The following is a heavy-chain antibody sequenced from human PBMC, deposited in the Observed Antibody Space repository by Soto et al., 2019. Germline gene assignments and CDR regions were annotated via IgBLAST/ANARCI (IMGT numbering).Heavy chain of an antibody. CDR3: AKDEDGYNSNFDY. Sequence: EVQLVESGGVVVQPGGSLRLSCAASGFTFDDYTMHWVRQAPGKGLEWVSLISWDGGSTYYADSVKGRCTISRDNSKNSLYLQMNSLRTEDTALYYCAKDEDGYNSNFDYWGQGTLVTVSS. CDR1: GFTFDDYT. D-gene: IGHD5-12*01. V-gene: IGHV3-43*01. J-gene: IGHJ4*02. CDR2: ISWDGGST.